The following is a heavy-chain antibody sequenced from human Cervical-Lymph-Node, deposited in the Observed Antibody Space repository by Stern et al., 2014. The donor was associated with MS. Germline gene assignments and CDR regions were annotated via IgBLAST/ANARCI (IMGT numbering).Heavy chain of an antibody. CDR3: ARRTDDGGLDY. CDR1: GYNFPNYW. Sequence: VQLGQSGAEVKKPGESLQISCKGSGYNFPNYWIGWVRQMPGKGLEWMGIIYPGDSDTGYSPSFQGQVTISVDTSISTAYLQWSSLKASDTAMYYCARRTDDGGLDYWGQGTLVTVSS. D-gene: IGHD4-23*01. CDR2: IYPGDSDT. J-gene: IGHJ4*02. V-gene: IGHV5-51*01.